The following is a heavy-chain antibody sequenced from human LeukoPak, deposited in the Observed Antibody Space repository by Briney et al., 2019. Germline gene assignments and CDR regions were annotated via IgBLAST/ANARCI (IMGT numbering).Heavy chain of an antibody. V-gene: IGHV1-8*03. CDR3: ARGRTTYDHVWGSYRQDDAFDI. Sequence: ASVKVSCKASGYTFTSYDINWVRQATGQGLEWMGWMNPNSGNTGYAQKFQGRVTITRNTSISTAYMELSSLRSEDTAVYYCARGRTTYDHVWGSYRQDDAFDIWGQGTMVTVSS. CDR2: MNPNSGNT. D-gene: IGHD3-16*02. J-gene: IGHJ3*02. CDR1: GYTFTSYD.